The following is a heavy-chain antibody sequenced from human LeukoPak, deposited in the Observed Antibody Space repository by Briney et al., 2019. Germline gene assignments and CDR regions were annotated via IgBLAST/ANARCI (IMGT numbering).Heavy chain of an antibody. D-gene: IGHD5-12*01. J-gene: IGHJ6*02. V-gene: IGHV3-13*01. CDR2: IGTAGDT. CDR3: ARDLRGGYDNHYYYYGMDV. Sequence: GGSLRLSCAASGFTFSSYDMHWVRQATGKGLEWVSAIGTAGDTYYPGSVKGRLTISRENAKNSLYLQMNSLRAGDTAVYYCARDLRGGYDNHYYYYGMDVWGQGTTVTVSS. CDR1: GFTFSSYD.